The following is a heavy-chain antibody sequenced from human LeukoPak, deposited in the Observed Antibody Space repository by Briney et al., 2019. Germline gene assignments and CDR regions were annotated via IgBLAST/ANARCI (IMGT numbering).Heavy chain of an antibody. CDR2: ISGDGGST. CDR1: GFIFDNYA. D-gene: IGHD6-19*01. Sequence: GGSLRLSCAAPGFIFDNYAIHWVRQAPGKGLEWVSLISGDGGSTFYADSVRGRFTISRDNTRKSLSLQMSSLRSEDTALYYCAREGETSGWYDYWGQGTLVTVSS. CDR3: AREGETSGWYDY. J-gene: IGHJ4*02. V-gene: IGHV3-43*02.